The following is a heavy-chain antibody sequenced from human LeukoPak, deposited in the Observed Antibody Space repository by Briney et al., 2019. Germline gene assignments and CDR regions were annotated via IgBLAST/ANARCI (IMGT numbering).Heavy chain of an antibody. D-gene: IGHD1-26*01. J-gene: IGHJ4*02. CDR1: GITFSSYA. CDR2: ISGSGGST. Sequence: GGSLRLSCAASGITFSSYAMSWVRQAPGKGLEWVSAISGSGGSTYYADSVKGRFTISRDNAKNSLYLQMNSLRAEDTAVYYCARDGRSGSSGGGYYFDSWGQGTLVTVSS. CDR3: ARDGRSGSSGGGYYFDS. V-gene: IGHV3-23*01.